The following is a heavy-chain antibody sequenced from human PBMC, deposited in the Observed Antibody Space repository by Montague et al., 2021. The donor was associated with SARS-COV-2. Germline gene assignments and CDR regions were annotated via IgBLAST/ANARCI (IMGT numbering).Heavy chain of an antibody. CDR3: AKDASITIFGVVSPPGYYYYYGMDV. CDR1: GFTFSSYA. V-gene: IGHV3-23*03. Sequence: SLRLSFSASGFTFSSYAVSWVRQAPGKGLEWVSVIYSGGSSTYYADSVKCRFTISRDNSKNTLYLQMNSLRAEDTAVYYCAKDASITIFGVVSPPGYYYYYGMDVWGQGTTVTVSS. J-gene: IGHJ6*02. D-gene: IGHD3-3*01. CDR2: IYSGGSST.